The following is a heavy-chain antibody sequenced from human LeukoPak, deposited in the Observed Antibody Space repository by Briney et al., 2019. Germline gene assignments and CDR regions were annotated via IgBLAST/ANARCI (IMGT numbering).Heavy chain of an antibody. Sequence: PSETLSLTCTVSGGSISSYYWSWIRQPAGKGLEWIGHIYTSGSTNYNPSLKSRVTMSVDTSKNQFSLKLSSVTAADTAVYYCASDRMVRGVIIFDYWGQGTLVTVSS. J-gene: IGHJ4*02. CDR2: IYTSGST. V-gene: IGHV4-4*07. CDR1: GGSISSYY. CDR3: ASDRMVRGVIIFDY. D-gene: IGHD3-10*01.